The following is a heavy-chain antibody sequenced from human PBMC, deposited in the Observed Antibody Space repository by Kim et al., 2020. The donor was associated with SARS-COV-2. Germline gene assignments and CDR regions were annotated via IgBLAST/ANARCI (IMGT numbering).Heavy chain of an antibody. V-gene: IGHV3-20*01. Sequence: EEEGRSGGRQAPGKGLEWVSGINRNSDSTGYADSGKGGFTISRDNAKNSRCMQMNSPRAEDTALYHCVRGYAGGPFDLWGQGTLVTVSS. J-gene: IGHJ4*02. CDR1: EEEG. D-gene: IGHD3-16*01. CDR3: VRGYAGGPFDL. CDR2: INRNSDST.